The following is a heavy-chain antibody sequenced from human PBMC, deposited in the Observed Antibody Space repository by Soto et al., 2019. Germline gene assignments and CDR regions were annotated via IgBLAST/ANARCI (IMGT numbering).Heavy chain of an antibody. CDR2: ISYDGSNK. J-gene: IGHJ6*02. CDR3: AKDQYQLVRRCYGLDV. Sequence: QVQLVESGGGVVQPGRSLRLSCAASGFTFSNYVMHWVRQAPGKGLEWVAVISYDGSNKYYADSVRGRFTISRDNSKHTLFLQMYSLRPEDTAVYYCAKDQYQLVRRCYGLDVWGQGTKVTVSS. D-gene: IGHD2-2*01. V-gene: IGHV3-30*18. CDR1: GFTFSNYV.